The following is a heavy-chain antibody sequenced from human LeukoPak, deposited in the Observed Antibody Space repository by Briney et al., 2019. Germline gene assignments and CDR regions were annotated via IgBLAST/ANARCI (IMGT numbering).Heavy chain of an antibody. J-gene: IGHJ4*02. CDR1: GYTFTSYD. D-gene: IGHD3-22*01. Sequence: ASVKVSCKASGYTFTSYDINWVRQATGQGLEWMGWMNPNSGNTGYAQKFQGRVTMTRNTSISTAYMELSSLRSEDTAVYYCARPKHSSGYYLHWGQGTLVTVSS. CDR3: ARPKHSSGYYLH. CDR2: MNPNSGNT. V-gene: IGHV1-8*01.